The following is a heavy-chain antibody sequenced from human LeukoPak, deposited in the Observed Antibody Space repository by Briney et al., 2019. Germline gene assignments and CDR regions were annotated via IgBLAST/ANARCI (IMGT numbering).Heavy chain of an antibody. CDR3: ATVEREYFDTSGYFDY. CDR2: FDPEDGVT. CDR1: GYTLIEYS. J-gene: IGHJ4*02. D-gene: IGHD3-22*01. V-gene: IGHV1-24*01. Sequence: ASVKVSCKVSGYTLIEYSINWVRQTPRKGLEWMGGFDPEDGVTMYAQNFQGRITMAEDTSTDTAYMELSSLRSEDTAVYYCATVEREYFDTSGYFDYWGQGTLVTVSS.